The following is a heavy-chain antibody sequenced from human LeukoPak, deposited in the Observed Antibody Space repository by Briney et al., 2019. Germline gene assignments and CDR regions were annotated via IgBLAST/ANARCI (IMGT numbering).Heavy chain of an antibody. J-gene: IGHJ4*02. CDR3: AKGWYCSSTSCYTGRDFDY. Sequence: GGSLRPSWAPSGSTFGSYGVHWARQPPGRGRGWVAFIGIDGSNKYYADSVKGRFTISRDNSKNTLYLQMNSLRAEDTAVYYCAKGWYCSSTSCYTGRDFDYWGQGTLVTVSS. V-gene: IGHV3-30*02. D-gene: IGHD2-2*02. CDR1: GSTFGSYG. CDR2: IGIDGSNK.